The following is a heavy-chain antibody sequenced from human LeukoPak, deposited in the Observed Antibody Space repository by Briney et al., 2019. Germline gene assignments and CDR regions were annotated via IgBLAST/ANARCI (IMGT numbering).Heavy chain of an antibody. V-gene: IGHV1-18*01. CDR2: ISANSGNT. CDR1: GYTFINYG. CDR3: ARDRHYDASTVFDP. D-gene: IGHD3-3*01. Sequence: ASVKVSCKASGYTFINYGISWVRQAPGQGLEWMGWISANSGNTKFAQKAQGRITMTTDTSTSTAYMELRSPRSDDTAIYYCARDRHYDASTVFDPWGQGTLVTVSS. J-gene: IGHJ5*02.